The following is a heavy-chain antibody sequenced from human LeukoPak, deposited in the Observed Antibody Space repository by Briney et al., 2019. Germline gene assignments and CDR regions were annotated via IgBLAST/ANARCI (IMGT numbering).Heavy chain of an antibody. CDR1: GFTVSSDY. CDR2: IYSGGST. D-gene: IGHD1-26*01. Sequence: ESGGSLRLSCAASGFTVSSDYMSWVRQAPGKGLEWVSVIYSGGSTYYADSVKGRFTISRDNSKNTLYLLMNSLRAEDTAVYYCASAWELRNWGQGTLVTVSS. J-gene: IGHJ4*02. V-gene: IGHV3-53*01. CDR3: ASAWELRN.